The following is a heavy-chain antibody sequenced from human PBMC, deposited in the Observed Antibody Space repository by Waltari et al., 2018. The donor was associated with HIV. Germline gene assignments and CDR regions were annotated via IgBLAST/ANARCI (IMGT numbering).Heavy chain of an antibody. D-gene: IGHD2-15*01. CDR2: IYHSGST. CDR3: ARQIQCSGGSCHDAYFDY. CDR1: GYSISSGYY. J-gene: IGHJ4*02. Sequence: QVQLQESGPGLVKPSETLSLTCAVSGYSISSGYYWGWIRQPPGKGLEWIGSIYHSGSTYYNPSLKSRVTISVDASKNQFSLKLSSVTAADTAVYYCARQIQCSGGSCHDAYFDYWGQGTLVTVSS. V-gene: IGHV4-38-2*01.